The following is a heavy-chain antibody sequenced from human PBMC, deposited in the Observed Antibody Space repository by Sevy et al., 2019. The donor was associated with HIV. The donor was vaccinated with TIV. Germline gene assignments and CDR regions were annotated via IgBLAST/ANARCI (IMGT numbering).Heavy chain of an antibody. D-gene: IGHD3-10*01. CDR1: GFTYSSYG. CDR2: IRYDGNNK. Sequence: GGSLRLSCAASGFTYSSYGMHWVRQAPGKGLEWVAFIRYDGNNKFYADSVEGRFTISRDNSKNTLYLQMNSLRAEDTAVYYCAKCYSRNGLGSYMSDYWGQGTLVTVSS. J-gene: IGHJ4*02. V-gene: IGHV3-30*02. CDR3: AKCYSRNGLGSYMSDY.